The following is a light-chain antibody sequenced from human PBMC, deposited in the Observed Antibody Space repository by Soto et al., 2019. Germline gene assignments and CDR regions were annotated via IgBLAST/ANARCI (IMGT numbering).Light chain of an antibody. CDR1: SSNIGAGYD. CDR2: GNS. V-gene: IGLV1-40*01. J-gene: IGLJ2*01. CDR3: QSYDSRLSGVV. Sequence: QSVLTQPPSVSGAPGQRVTISCTGTSSNIGAGYDVLWYQQLPGTAPGLLISGNSNGTSGVPDQFSGSKSVTSAALAITWLQSEDEADYYCQSYDSRLSGVVFGGGTKLTFL.